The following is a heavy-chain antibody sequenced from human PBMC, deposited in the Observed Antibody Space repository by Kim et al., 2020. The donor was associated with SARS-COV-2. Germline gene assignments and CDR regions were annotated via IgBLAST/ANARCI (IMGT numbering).Heavy chain of an antibody. D-gene: IGHD3-10*01. J-gene: IGHJ4*02. V-gene: IGHV3-23*01. CDR3: AKDLLYVPGRGYFDS. Sequence: ADCVRGRFTIYRDNSKNTLYLQMDSLRVEDTAVYYCAKDLLYVPGRGYFDSWGQGVLVTVSS.